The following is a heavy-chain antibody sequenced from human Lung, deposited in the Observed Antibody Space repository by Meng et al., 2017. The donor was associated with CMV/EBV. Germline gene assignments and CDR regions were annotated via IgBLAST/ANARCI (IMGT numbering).Heavy chain of an antibody. J-gene: IGHJ5*01. V-gene: IGHV1-69*10. Sequence: SXXVSXKPSVCTFSSYGISWVRHAPGPGLEWMGGIIPIHGLVNYAQKFQGRVTITADKSTNTAYMALSSLSFDDAAVYYCARGEVESSTWYDWFDSWRQGTLVTVSS. CDR2: IIPIHGLV. CDR1: VCTFSSYG. D-gene: IGHD6-13*01. CDR3: ARGEVESSTWYDWFDS.